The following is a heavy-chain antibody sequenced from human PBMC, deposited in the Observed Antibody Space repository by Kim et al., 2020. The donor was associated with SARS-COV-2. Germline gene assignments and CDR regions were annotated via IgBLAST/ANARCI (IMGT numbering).Heavy chain of an antibody. D-gene: IGHD6-13*01. J-gene: IGHJ1*01. CDR3: AKGPDSSSWYFFQH. Sequence: AESLKGRFTTSSANSQKTLYLQMNSLRAEDTAVYYCAKGPDSSSWYFFQHWGQGTLVTVSS. V-gene: IGHV3-23*01.